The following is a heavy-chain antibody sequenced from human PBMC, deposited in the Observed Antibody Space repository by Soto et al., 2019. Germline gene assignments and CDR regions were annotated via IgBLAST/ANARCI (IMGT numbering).Heavy chain of an antibody. D-gene: IGHD4-4*01. CDR1: GFTFSNYA. J-gene: IGHJ4*02. CDR2: ISYTGANQ. Sequence: QVRLVESGGGAVQPGDSLRLSCDASGFTFSNYALHWVRQPPGKGLEWVAFISYTGANQYYADSVKGRFTVSRDNSKNIASLQRTSLNPEASAVYCCARNAFFYSRGADYDHWGQGTLVTVSS. V-gene: IGHV3-30-3*01. CDR3: ARNAFFYSRGADYDH.